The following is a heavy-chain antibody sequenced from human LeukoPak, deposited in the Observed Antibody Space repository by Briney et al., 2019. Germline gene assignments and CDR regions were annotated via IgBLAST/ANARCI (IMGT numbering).Heavy chain of an antibody. V-gene: IGHV4-59*01. CDR1: GGSISSYY. J-gene: IGHJ4*02. CDR2: IYYSGST. Sequence: SETLSLTCTVSGGSISSYYWSWIRQPPGKGLEWIGYIYYSGSTNYNPSLKSRVTISVDTSKNQFSLKLSSVTAADTAVYYCARVLRAAGYFDYWGQGTLVTVSS. CDR3: ARVLRAAGYFDY. D-gene: IGHD6-13*01.